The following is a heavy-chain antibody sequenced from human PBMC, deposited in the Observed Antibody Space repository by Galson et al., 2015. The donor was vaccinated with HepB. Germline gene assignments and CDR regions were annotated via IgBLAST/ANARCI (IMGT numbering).Heavy chain of an antibody. CDR1: GYTFTSYY. V-gene: IGHV1-46*03. CDR2: INPSGGST. D-gene: IGHD4-17*01. J-gene: IGHJ1*01. Sequence: SVKVSCKASGYTFTSYYMHWVRQAPGQGLEWMGIINPSGGSTSYAQKFQGRVTMTRDTSTSTVYMELSSLRSEDTAVYYCARDRPPDDYGDYADAEYFQHWGQGTLVTVSS. CDR3: ARDRPPDDYGDYADAEYFQH.